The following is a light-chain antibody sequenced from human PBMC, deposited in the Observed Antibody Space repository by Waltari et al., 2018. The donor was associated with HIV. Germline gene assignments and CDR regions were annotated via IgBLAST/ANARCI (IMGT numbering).Light chain of an antibody. Sequence: SSELTQDPVVSVALGQTIKITCQGDSIRRFFANWYQVRPGQAPVLVVYGANRRPSGIPDRFSASNSRNTSSLSISDSQAVDEADYYCHSRDSNSDHYVFGGGTRVIV. V-gene: IGLV3-19*01. CDR1: SIRRFF. J-gene: IGLJ1*01. CDR2: GAN. CDR3: HSRDSNSDHYV.